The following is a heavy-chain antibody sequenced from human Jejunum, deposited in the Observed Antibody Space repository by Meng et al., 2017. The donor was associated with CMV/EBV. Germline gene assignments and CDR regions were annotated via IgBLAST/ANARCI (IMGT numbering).Heavy chain of an antibody. V-gene: IGHV3-48*04. CDR1: TFSSYA. D-gene: IGHD5-12*01. Sequence: TFSSYAMNWVRQAPGKGLEWIAYISNSGDTISYADSVKGRFTISRDNANNSLYLHMNSLRVEDTAVYYCARSVTTSDFDYYYGMDVWGQGTTVTVSS. CDR3: ARSVTTSDFDYYYGMDV. J-gene: IGHJ6*02. CDR2: ISNSGDTI.